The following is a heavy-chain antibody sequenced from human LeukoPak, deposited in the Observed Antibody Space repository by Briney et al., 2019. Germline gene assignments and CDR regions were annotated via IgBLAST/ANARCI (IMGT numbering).Heavy chain of an antibody. CDR1: GYTFTSYY. D-gene: IGHD3-3*01. CDR2: INPTGGST. CDR3: ARAEWSVGGHDAFHI. V-gene: IGHV1-46*01. Sequence: ASVKVSCKASGYTFTSYYIHWVRQAPGQGLEWMGIINPTGGSTIYAQRFQGRVTMTRDKSTSSVYMDLSTLTSEDTAVYYCARAEWSVGGHDAFHIWGQGTMVTVSS. J-gene: IGHJ3*02.